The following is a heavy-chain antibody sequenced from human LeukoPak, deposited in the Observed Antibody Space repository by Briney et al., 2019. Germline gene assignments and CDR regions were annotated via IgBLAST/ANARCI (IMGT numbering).Heavy chain of an antibody. CDR3: AKVLSSGWYYDY. Sequence: GGSLRLSCAASGFTFSSYGMHWVRQAPGKGLEWVAVISYDGSNKYYADSVKGRFTISRDNSKNTLYLQMNSLRAEDTAVYYCAKVLSSGWYYDYWGQGTLVTVSS. CDR2: ISYDGSNK. CDR1: GFTFSSYG. D-gene: IGHD6-19*01. V-gene: IGHV3-30*18. J-gene: IGHJ4*02.